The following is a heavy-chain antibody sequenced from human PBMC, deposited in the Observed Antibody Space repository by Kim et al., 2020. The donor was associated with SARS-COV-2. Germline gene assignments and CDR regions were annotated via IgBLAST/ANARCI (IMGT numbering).Heavy chain of an antibody. V-gene: IGHV4-34*01. CDR2: INHSGST. J-gene: IGHJ4*02. Sequence: SETLSLTCAVYGGSFSGYYWSWIRQPPGKGLEWIGEINHSGSTNYNPSLKSRVTISVDTSKNQFSLKLSSVTAADTAVYYCARVGGQLVLLGGFDYVGQG. D-gene: IGHD6-13*01. CDR1: GGSFSGYY. CDR3: ARVGGQLVLLGGFDY.